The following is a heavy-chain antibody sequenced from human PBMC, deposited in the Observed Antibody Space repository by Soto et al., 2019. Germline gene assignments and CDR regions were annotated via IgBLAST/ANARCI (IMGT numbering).Heavy chain of an antibody. CDR2: ISSSSSYI. J-gene: IGHJ6*02. Sequence: GGSLRLSCAASGFTFSSYSMNWVRQAPGKGLEWVSSISSSSSYICYADSVKGRFTISRDNAKNSLYLQMNSLRAEDTAVYYCARDQGLWGEQRGYYYYGMDVWGQGTTVTVSS. CDR1: GFTFSSYS. D-gene: IGHD3-16*01. V-gene: IGHV3-21*01. CDR3: ARDQGLWGEQRGYYYYGMDV.